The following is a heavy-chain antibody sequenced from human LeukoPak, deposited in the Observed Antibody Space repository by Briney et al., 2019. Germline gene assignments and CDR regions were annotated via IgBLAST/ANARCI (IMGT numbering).Heavy chain of an antibody. CDR1: GFTFSSYS. V-gene: IGHV3-48*01. CDR2: ISSSSSTI. Sequence: GGSLRLSCAASGFTFSSYSMNWVRQAPGKGLEWVSYISSSSSTIYYADSVKGRFTISRDNAKNSLYLQMNSLRAEDTAVYYCAKDGGGYGKYYYYYMDVWGKGTTVTISS. J-gene: IGHJ6*03. D-gene: IGHD5-12*01. CDR3: AKDGGGYGKYYYYYMDV.